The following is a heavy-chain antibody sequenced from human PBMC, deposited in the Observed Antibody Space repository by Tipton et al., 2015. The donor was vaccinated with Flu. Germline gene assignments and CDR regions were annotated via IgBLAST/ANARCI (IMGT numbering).Heavy chain of an antibody. J-gene: IGHJ4*02. Sequence: SLRLSCAASGFTFSSYAMSWVRQAPGKGLEWVSAMSGSGGSTYYADSVKGRFTISRDNSKNTLYLQMNSLRAEDTAVYYCASWSIAVAGYDYWGQGTLVTVSS. CDR2: MSGSGGST. V-gene: IGHV3-23*01. CDR1: GFTFSSYA. D-gene: IGHD6-19*01. CDR3: ASWSIAVAGYDY.